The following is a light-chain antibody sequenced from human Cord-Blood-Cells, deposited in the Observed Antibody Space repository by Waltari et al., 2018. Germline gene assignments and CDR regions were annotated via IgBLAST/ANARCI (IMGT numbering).Light chain of an antibody. Sequence: FALTQPRSVSGSPGPSVTTPFTGTSRDVGGSNYLSWYQQHPGKAPKLRIYDVRKRPSGVPDRFSGSKSGNAASLAISGLKAEDEADYYCCSYAGSYTWVFGGGTKLTVL. V-gene: IGLV2-11*01. CDR3: CSYAGSYTWV. J-gene: IGLJ3*02. CDR2: DVR. CDR1: SRDVGGSNY.